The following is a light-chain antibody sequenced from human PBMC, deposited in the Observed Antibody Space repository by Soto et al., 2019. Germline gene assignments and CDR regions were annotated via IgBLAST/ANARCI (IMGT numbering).Light chain of an antibody. CDR1: QSVSSRH. CDR3: QQYGSSPLFT. CDR2: DAS. V-gene: IGKV3-20*01. Sequence: EIVLTQSPGTLSLSPGERATLSCRASQSVSSRHLAWYQQKPGQAPRLLIYDASTRAAGIPDRFSGSGSGTNFTLTISSLQPADFAVYYCQQYGSSPLFTFGPGTKVDIK. J-gene: IGKJ3*01.